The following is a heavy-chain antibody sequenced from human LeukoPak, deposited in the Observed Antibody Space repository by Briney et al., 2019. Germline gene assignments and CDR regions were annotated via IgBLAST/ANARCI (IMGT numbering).Heavy chain of an antibody. CDR1: GYTFTGYY. J-gene: IGHJ4*02. Sequence: ASVKVSRKASGYTFTGYYMHWVRQAPGQGLEWVGWVNPERGGTNYAQKFQGRVTMTRDTSINTAYMDLSRLASDDTAVYYCARIHCSSASCYYFDSWGQGTLVTVSS. V-gene: IGHV1-2*02. D-gene: IGHD2-2*01. CDR2: VNPERGGT. CDR3: ARIHCSSASCYYFDS.